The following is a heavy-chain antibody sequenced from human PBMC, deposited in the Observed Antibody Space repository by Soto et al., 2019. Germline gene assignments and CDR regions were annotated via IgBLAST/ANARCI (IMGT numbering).Heavy chain of an antibody. CDR3: AKSTVTTIYYYYGMDV. CDR2: ISHDGSNK. CDR1: GLTFSSYG. J-gene: IGHJ6*02. Sequence: QVQLVESGGGVVQPGRSLRLSCAASGLTFSSYGMHWVRQAPGKGLEWVAVISHDGSNKYYAASVKGRFTISRDNSKNTLYLQMNSLRPEDTAVYYCAKSTVTTIYYYYGMDVWGQGTTVTVSS. V-gene: IGHV3-30*18. D-gene: IGHD4-17*01.